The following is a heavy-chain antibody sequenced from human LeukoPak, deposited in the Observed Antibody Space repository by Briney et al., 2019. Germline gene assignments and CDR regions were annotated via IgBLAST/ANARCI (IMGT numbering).Heavy chain of an antibody. CDR2: ISAYNGNT. V-gene: IGHV1-18*01. D-gene: IGHD5-24*01. CDR1: GYTFTSYG. Sequence: ASVKVSCKASGYTFTSYGISWVRQAPGQGLEWMGWISAYNGNTNYAQKLQGRVTMTTDTSTSTAYMELRSLRSDDTAVYYCARNTGIWRDGYNYFDYWGQGTLVTVSS. J-gene: IGHJ4*02. CDR3: ARNTGIWRDGYNYFDY.